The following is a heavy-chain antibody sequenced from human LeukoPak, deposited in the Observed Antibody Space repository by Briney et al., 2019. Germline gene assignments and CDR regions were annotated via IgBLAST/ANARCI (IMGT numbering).Heavy chain of an antibody. CDR2: IYHSGSA. CDR1: GGSISSINW. J-gene: IGHJ1*01. D-gene: IGHD3-22*01. CDR3: AAINYYDSTDLGDYYQY. Sequence: PSETLSLTCAISGGSISSINWWTWVRQPPGKGLEWIGEIYHSGSANYNPSLKSRVTISVDKSKNQFSLKMSSVTAADTAVYYCAAINYYDSTDLGDYYQYWGQGTLVTVSS. V-gene: IGHV4-4*02.